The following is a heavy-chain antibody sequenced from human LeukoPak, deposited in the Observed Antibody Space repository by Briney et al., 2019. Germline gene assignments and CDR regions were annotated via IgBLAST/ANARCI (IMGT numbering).Heavy chain of an antibody. J-gene: IGHJ4*02. V-gene: IGHV4-59*12. CDR2: IYYSGST. D-gene: IGHD2-21*02. CDR3: ARGGGDPGYFDY. CDR1: GGSISSYY. Sequence: PSETLSLTCTVSGGSISSYYWSWIRQPPGKGLEWIGDIYYSGSTNYNPSLRSRVSISVDTSKNQFSLKLSSVTAADTAVYYCARGGGDPGYFDYWGQGTLVTVSS.